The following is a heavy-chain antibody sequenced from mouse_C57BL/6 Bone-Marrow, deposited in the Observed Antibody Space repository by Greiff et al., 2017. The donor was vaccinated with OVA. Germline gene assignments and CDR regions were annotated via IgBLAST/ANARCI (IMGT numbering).Heavy chain of an antibody. CDR1: GFTFSSYA. CDR2: ISSGGDYI. D-gene: IGHD2-10*02. J-gene: IGHJ4*01. V-gene: IGHV5-9-1*02. CDR3: TRDGYDYCAMDY. Sequence: EVKVEESGEGLVKPGGSLKLSCAASGFTFSSYAMSWVRQTPEKRLEWVAYISSGGDYIYYADTVKGRFTISRDNARNTLYLQMSSLKSEDTAMYYCTRDGYDYCAMDYWGQGTSVTVSS.